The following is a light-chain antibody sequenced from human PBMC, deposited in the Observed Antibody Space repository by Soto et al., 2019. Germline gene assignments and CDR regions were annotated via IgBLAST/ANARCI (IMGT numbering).Light chain of an antibody. V-gene: IGLV1-40*01. CDR1: SSNIGAGYD. CDR2: VNN. Sequence: QSVLTQPPSVSGVPEQRGTISCTGSSSNIGAGYDVHWYQQLPGTAPKLLISVNNNRRSGVPDRFSGSKSGTSASLAITGLEAEDEADYYCQSYDSSLSGYVVFGGGTKLTVL. CDR3: QSYDSSLSGYVV. J-gene: IGLJ2*01.